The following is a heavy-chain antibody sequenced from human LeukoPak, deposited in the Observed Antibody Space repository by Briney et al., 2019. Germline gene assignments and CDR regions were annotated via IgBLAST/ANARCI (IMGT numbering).Heavy chain of an antibody. CDR2: ISSNGGST. CDR3: ALGLRYCSSTSCYPYAFDI. CDR1: GFTFSSYA. Sequence: GGSLRLSCAASGFTFSSYAMHWVRQAPGKGLEYVSAISSNGGSTYYANSVKGRFTISRDNSKNTLYLQMNSLRAEDTAVYYCALGLRYCSSTSCYPYAFDIWGQGTMVTVSS. V-gene: IGHV3-64*01. J-gene: IGHJ3*02. D-gene: IGHD2-2*01.